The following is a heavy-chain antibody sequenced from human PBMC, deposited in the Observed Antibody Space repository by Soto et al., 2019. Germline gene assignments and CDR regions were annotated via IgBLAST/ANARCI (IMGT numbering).Heavy chain of an antibody. CDR2: INTGNGNT. D-gene: IGHD3-3*01. Sequence: KVSFKASGYIFTDYNLHWVRQSRGQSLEWVGWINTGNGNTKYSAKFQARVTISRDTSANTAYMELHNLRSEDTAVYFCARLQRYVEGLPGGLDSWGQGTLVTVSS. CDR3: ARLQRYVEGLPGGLDS. CDR1: GYIFTDYN. J-gene: IGHJ4*02. V-gene: IGHV1-3*04.